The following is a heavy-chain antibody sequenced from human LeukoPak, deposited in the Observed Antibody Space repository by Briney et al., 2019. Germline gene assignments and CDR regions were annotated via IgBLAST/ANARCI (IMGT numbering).Heavy chain of an antibody. V-gene: IGHV4-59*01. CDR2: IYYSGST. CDR3: ARRDYHPGNDAFDI. D-gene: IGHD6-13*01. CDR1: GGSISSYY. J-gene: IGHJ3*02. Sequence: ASETLSLTCTVSGGSISSYYWSWLRQPPGKGLEWIGYIYYSGSTNYNPSLKSRVTISVDTSKNQFSLKLSSVTAADTAVYYCARRDYHPGNDAFDIWGQGTMVTVSS.